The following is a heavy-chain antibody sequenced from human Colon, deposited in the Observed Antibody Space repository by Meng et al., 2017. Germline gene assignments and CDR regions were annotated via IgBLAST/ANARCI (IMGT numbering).Heavy chain of an antibody. V-gene: IGHV4-61*01. CDR1: GGSVSSGSYY. J-gene: IGHJ4*02. CDR3: ARDNLLTSGSRFCFDY. Sequence: QVQLPESGPGLVRPSETLSLTCTDSGGSVSSGSYYWSWIRQPPGKGLEWIGYIYYTGATNYNPSLKSRVTISVDTSKNQFSLKLSSVTPADTAVYFCARDNLLTSGSRFCFDYWGQGALVTVSS. CDR2: IYYTGAT. D-gene: IGHD6-19*01.